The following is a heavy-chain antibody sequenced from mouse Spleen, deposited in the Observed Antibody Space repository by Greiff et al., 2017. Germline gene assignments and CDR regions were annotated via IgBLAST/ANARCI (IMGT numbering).Heavy chain of an antibody. V-gene: IGHV1-55*01. J-gene: IGHJ3*01. D-gene: IGHD2-13*01. CDR3: TTSYYGDYPFAY. Sequence: VQLQQPGAELVKPGASVKMSCKASGYTFTSYWITWVKQRPGQGLEWIGEIYPGSGSTNYNEKFKSKATLTVDTSSSTAYLQLSSLTSEDTAVYYCTTSYYGDYPFAYWGPGTLVPVSA. CDR2: IYPGSGST. CDR1: GYTFTSYW.